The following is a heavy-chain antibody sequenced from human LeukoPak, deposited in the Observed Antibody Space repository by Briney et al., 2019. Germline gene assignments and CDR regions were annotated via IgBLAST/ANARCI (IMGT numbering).Heavy chain of an antibody. J-gene: IGHJ5*02. CDR3: ARGKTSQNIVTRKTYNWFDP. D-gene: IGHD2/OR15-2a*01. CDR1: GFTFRSYE. Sequence: GGSLRLSCAASGFTFRSYEMNWVRQAPGKGLEWIAYLSSSGNAFFYADSVKGRFTIARDNAKNSVYLQMKSLRAEDTAVYYCARGKTSQNIVTRKTYNWFDPWGQGTLVTVSS. V-gene: IGHV3-48*03. CDR2: LSSSGNAF.